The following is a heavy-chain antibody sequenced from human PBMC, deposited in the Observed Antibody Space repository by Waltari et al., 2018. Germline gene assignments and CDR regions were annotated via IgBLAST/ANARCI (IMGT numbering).Heavy chain of an antibody. CDR1: RDTFIGFY. D-gene: IGHD3-22*01. J-gene: IGHJ4*02. CDR3: VRDQYVYESTGLFDY. Sequence: QVQLVQSGPEVKKPGASVKVSCKASRDTFIGFYIHWLRQAPGQGLEWMGWIHPNNGGTNYAQNFQGRVTMTRDTSTGTAYMELRRLRSDDTATYYCVRDQYVYESTGLFDYWGQGTLLTVSS. V-gene: IGHV1-2*02. CDR2: IHPNNGGT.